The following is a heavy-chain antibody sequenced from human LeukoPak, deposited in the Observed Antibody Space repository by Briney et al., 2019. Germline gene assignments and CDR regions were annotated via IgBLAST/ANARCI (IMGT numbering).Heavy chain of an antibody. V-gene: IGHV3-30-3*01. D-gene: IGHD3-22*01. CDR2: ISYDGSNK. Sequence: GGSLRLSCAASGFTFSSYAMHWVRQAPGKGLEWVAVISYDGSNKYYADSVKGRFTISRDNSKNTLYLQMNSLRAEDTAVYYCARERYDSSGYYEGFDPWGQGTLVTVSS. CDR3: ARERYDSSGYYEGFDP. CDR1: GFTFSSYA. J-gene: IGHJ5*02.